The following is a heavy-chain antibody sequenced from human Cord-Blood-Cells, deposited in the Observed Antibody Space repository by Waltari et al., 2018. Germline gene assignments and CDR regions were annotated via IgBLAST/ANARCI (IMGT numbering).Heavy chain of an antibody. D-gene: IGHD3-10*01. CDR2: IHAGNGNT. V-gene: IGHV1-3*01. CDR1: GYTFTSYV. Sequence: QVQLVQSGAEVKKPGASVKDSCKASGYTFTSYVMHLVRPAPGQRLEWMGWIHAGNGNTKYSQKFQGRVTITRDTSASTAYMELSSLRSEDTAVYYCAREGRYYGSGSYAFYIWGQGTMVTVSS. CDR3: AREGRYYGSGSYAFYI. J-gene: IGHJ3*02.